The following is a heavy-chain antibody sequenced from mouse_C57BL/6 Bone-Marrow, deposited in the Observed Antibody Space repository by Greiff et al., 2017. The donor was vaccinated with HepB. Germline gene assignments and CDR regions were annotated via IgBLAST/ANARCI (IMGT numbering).Heavy chain of an antibody. CDR2: ISSGSSTI. Sequence: EVKLMESGGGLVKPGGSLKLSCAASGFTFSDYGMHWVRQAPEKGLEWVAYISSGSSTIYYADTVKGRFTISRDNTKNTPFLQITRLRSKDTAIYDCATTIIRRAGFAYWGQGALVTVSA. CDR3: ATTIIRRAGFAY. V-gene: IGHV5-17*01. CDR1: GFTFSDYG. D-gene: IGHD2-4*01. J-gene: IGHJ3*01.